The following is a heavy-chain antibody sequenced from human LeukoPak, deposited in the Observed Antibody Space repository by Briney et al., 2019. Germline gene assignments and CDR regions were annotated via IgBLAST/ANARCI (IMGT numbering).Heavy chain of an antibody. Sequence: SQTLSLTCAISGDSVSGSPAVWNWIRQSPSGGLEWLGRAYYRSKRYIDYAESVKGRLAITPDTSKNQFSLQLSSVTPEDTAVYYCARGAVRGRTNFDYWGQGTLVTVSP. V-gene: IGHV6-1*01. CDR2: AYYRSKRYI. CDR3: ARGAVRGRTNFDY. J-gene: IGHJ4*02. CDR1: GDSVSGSPAV. D-gene: IGHD3-10*01.